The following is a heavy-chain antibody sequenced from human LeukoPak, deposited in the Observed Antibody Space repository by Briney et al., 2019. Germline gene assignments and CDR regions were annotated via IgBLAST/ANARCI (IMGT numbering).Heavy chain of an antibody. Sequence: ASVKVSCKASGYTFTGYYMHWVRQAPGQGLEWMGWINPNSGGTKYAQKFQGRVTMTSDTSISTTYMELSRLTSDDTAVYYCARGQTNDILTAFYWGQGTLVTVSS. V-gene: IGHV1-2*02. CDR2: INPNSGGT. CDR1: GYTFTGYY. CDR3: ARGQTNDILTAFY. D-gene: IGHD3-9*01. J-gene: IGHJ4*02.